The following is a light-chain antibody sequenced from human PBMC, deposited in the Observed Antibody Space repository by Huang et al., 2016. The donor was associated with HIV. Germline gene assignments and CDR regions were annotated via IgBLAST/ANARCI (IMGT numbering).Light chain of an antibody. J-gene: IGKJ3*01. CDR1: QSISNS. CDR2: GAS. CDR3: QQSFDSPPT. Sequence: DIQMTQSPSSLSASLRDRVTITCRASQSISNSLNWYQHKPGKAPKLLIYGASSVQSGVPSRFSGSGSGTDFTLTITNLQPEDFATYYCQQSFDSPPTFGPGTKVDIK. V-gene: IGKV1-39*01.